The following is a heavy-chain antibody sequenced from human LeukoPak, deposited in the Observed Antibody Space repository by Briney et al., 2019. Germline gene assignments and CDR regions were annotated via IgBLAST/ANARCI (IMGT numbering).Heavy chain of an antibody. CDR1: GGSISSYY. J-gene: IGHJ4*02. CDR2: IYYSGST. Sequence: PSETLSLTCTVSGGSISSYYWSWIRQPPGKGLEWIGYIYYSGSTNYNPSLKSRVTISVDTSKNQFSLKLSSVTAADTAVYYCARGPEDSSGYYPFDYWGQGTLVTVSS. V-gene: IGHV4-59*01. D-gene: IGHD3-22*01. CDR3: ARGPEDSSGYYPFDY.